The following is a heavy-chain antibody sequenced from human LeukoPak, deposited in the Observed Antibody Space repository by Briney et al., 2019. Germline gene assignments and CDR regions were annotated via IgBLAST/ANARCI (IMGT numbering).Heavy chain of an antibody. D-gene: IGHD3-10*01. J-gene: IGHJ4*02. Sequence: ASVKVSCKASGYTFTNYGIIWVRQAPGQGLKWMGWISAYNANTNYPQKVQGRVTLTTDTSTSTAYMELRSLTSDDTSVYYCARSHSGSLRAPFDYWGQGTLVTVSS. CDR1: GYTFTNYG. CDR3: ARSHSGSLRAPFDY. CDR2: ISAYNANT. V-gene: IGHV1-18*01.